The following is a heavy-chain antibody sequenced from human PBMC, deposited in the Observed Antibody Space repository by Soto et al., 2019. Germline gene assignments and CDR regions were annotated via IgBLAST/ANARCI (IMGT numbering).Heavy chain of an antibody. CDR2: ISYDGSNT. Sequence: GGSLRLSCAASGFTFSTYSMNWVRQAPGKGLEWVAIISYDGSNTYYADSVKGRFTISRDNSKNTLYLQMNSLRAEDTAVYYCARFYYDSSGYLPSPYYYYYGMDVWGQGTTVTVSS. CDR1: GFTFSTYS. D-gene: IGHD3-22*01. CDR3: ARFYYDSSGYLPSPYYYYYGMDV. V-gene: IGHV3-30*03. J-gene: IGHJ6*02.